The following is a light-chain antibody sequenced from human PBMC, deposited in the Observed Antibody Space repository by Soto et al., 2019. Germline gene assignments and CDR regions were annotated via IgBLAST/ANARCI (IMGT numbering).Light chain of an antibody. J-gene: IGKJ4*01. CDR3: QQYNSYSPLT. Sequence: DIQMTQSPSTLSASVGDRVTITCRASQSISSWLAWYQQKPGKAPKLLMFDTSSLESGVPSRFSGSRSGTEFTLTISSLQPDDYATYYCQQYNSYSPLTFGGGPRWIS. V-gene: IGKV1-5*01. CDR1: QSISSW. CDR2: DTS.